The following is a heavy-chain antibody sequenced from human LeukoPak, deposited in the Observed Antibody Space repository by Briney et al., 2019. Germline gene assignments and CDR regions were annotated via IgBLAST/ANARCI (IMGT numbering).Heavy chain of an antibody. J-gene: IGHJ4*02. CDR1: GGSFSGYY. V-gene: IGHV4-34*01. CDR3: ARLANGYFDY. Sequence: SETLSLTCAVYGGSFSGYYWSWIRQPPGKGLEWIGEINHSGSTNYNPSLKSRVTMSVDTSKNQFSLKLSSVTAADTAVYYCARLANGYFDYWGQGTLVTVSS. D-gene: IGHD1-1*01. CDR2: INHSGST.